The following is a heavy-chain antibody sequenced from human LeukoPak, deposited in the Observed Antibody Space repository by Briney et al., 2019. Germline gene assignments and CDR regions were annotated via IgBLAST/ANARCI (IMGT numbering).Heavy chain of an antibody. V-gene: IGHV3-30*18. CDR1: GFTFSSYG. CDR3: ANTPYSWNPPTDY. D-gene: IGHD1-20*01. CDR2: ISYDGSNK. Sequence: GGSLRLSCAASGFTFSSYGVHWVRQAPGKGLEWVAVISYDGSNKYYADSVKGRFAISRDNSKNTLYLQMNSLRAEDTAVYYCANTPYSWNPPTDYWGQGTLVTVSS. J-gene: IGHJ4*02.